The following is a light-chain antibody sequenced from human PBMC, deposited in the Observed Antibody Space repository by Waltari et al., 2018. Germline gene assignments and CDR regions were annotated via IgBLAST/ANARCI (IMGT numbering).Light chain of an antibody. CDR1: SRDGGGYTF. Sequence: QSALTQPASVSGSPGQSISISCTGTSRDGGGYTFVSWYPRLPGKAPKLIIYDVGNRPSGVFNRFSGSKSGTTASLIISGLQADDEADYYGCSYTRSGSLVFGGGTKLTVL. CDR3: CSYTRSGSLV. CDR2: DVG. J-gene: IGLJ2*01. V-gene: IGLV2-14*03.